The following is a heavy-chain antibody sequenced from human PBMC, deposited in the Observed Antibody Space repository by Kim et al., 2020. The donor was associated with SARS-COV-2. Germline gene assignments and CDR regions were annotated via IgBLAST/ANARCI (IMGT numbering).Heavy chain of an antibody. CDR3: ARGGSGIGDAFDI. Sequence: YPGPGKGRFTISRENAKNALYLQMNSLRAGDTAVYYCARGGSGIGDAFDIWGQGTMVTVSS. J-gene: IGHJ3*02. V-gene: IGHV3-13*01. D-gene: IGHD3-10*01.